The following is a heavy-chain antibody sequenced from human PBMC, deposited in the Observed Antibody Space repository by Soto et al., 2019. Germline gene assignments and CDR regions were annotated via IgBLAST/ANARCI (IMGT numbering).Heavy chain of an antibody. CDR1: GYTFTSYD. J-gene: IGHJ6*02. CDR3: ARGASIAARPVGYYGMDV. D-gene: IGHD6-6*01. CDR2: MNPKSGNT. Sequence: ASVKVSCKASGYTFTSYDVNWVRQATGQGLEWMGWMNPKSGNTGYAQKFQGRVTMTRDTSISTAYMELSSLRSEDTAVYYCARGASIAARPVGYYGMDVWGQGTTVTVSS. V-gene: IGHV1-8*01.